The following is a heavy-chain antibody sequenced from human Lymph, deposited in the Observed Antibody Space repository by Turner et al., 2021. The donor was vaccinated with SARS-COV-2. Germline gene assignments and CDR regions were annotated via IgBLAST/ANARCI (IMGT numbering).Heavy chain of an antibody. Sequence: EVQLVESGGGLVRPGRSLRRSCAASGFTFDDYAMHWVRQAPGEGLEWVSGISWNSGSLGYADSVKGRFTISRDNAMNSLYLQMNSLRVEDTALYYCAKDRGGEQLVRLFDYWGQGTLVTVSS. V-gene: IGHV3-9*01. CDR3: AKDRGGEQLVRLFDY. CDR1: GFTFDDYA. J-gene: IGHJ4*02. CDR2: ISWNSGSL. D-gene: IGHD6-6*01.